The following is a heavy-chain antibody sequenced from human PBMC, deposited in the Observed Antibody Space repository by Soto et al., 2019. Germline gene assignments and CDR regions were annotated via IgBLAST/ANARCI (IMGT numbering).Heavy chain of an antibody. CDR2: IYYSGST. Sequence: FLTISHTNTVSCGNIGDRGYYWIFIRQHPGKGLEWIGYIYYSGSTYYNPSLRSRVTISVDTSKNQFSLKLSSVTAADTAVYYCARGLVIPPLYFEYWVQGTLVTVS. CDR1: CGNIGDRGYY. D-gene: IGHD3-22*01. J-gene: IGHJ4*02. CDR3: ARGLVIPPLYFEY. V-gene: IGHV4-31*03.